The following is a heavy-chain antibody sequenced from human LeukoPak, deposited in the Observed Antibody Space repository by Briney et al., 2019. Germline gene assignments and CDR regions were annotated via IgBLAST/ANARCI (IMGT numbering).Heavy chain of an antibody. CDR2: ISYSSNYI. D-gene: IGHD6-19*01. CDR1: GFTFSSYT. V-gene: IGHV3-21*01. J-gene: IGHJ1*01. Sequence: GGSLRLSCAASGFTFSSYTMNWVRQAPGRGLEWVSCISYSSNYIYYADSVKGRFTISRDNTKNSLYLQMNSLRAEDTAVYYCARERGSGWGGGIQHWGQGALVTVSS. CDR3: ARERGSGWGGGIQH.